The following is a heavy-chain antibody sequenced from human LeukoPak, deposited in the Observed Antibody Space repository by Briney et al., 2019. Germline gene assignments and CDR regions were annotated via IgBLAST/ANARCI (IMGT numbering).Heavy chain of an antibody. V-gene: IGHV3-11*05. CDR2: ISSSSTYT. J-gene: IGHJ4*02. CDR3: ARGRDTAMSLYYFDY. D-gene: IGHD5-18*01. CDR1: GFTFSYYY. Sequence: GGSLILSCAASGFTFSYYYMSWIRQVPGKGPERVYYISSSSTYTNYADSVKGRFTISRDNAKNSPYLQMNSLRAEDTAVYYCARGRDTAMSLYYFDYWGQGTLVTVSS.